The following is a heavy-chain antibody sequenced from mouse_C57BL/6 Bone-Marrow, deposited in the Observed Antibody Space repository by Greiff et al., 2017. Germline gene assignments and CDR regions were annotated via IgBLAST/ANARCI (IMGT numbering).Heavy chain of an antibody. J-gene: IGHJ3*01. CDR2: IDPEDGDT. Sequence: VQLQQSGAELVRPGASVKLSCTASGFNIKDYYMHWVKQRPEQSLEWIGRIDPEDGDTEYAPKFQGKATLSADTSSSTAYRQLSSLTSEDTAVYYCTYNNIPYWGQGTLVTVSA. V-gene: IGHV14-1*01. CDR1: GFNIKDYY. CDR3: TYNNIPY.